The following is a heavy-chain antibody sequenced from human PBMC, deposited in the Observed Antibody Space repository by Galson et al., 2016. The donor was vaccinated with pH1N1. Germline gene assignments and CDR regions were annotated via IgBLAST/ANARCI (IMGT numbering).Heavy chain of an antibody. CDR1: GGSISIGNSY. D-gene: IGHD2-2*01. CDR2: IYYSGST. V-gene: IGHV4-31*03. CDR3: AKDIVVVPAAMGGYMDV. J-gene: IGHJ6*03. Sequence: TLSLTCTVSGGSISIGNSYWSWIRQHPGKGLEWIGYIYYSGSTYYNPSLKSRVTISVDTSKNQFSLKLSSVTAADTALYYCAKDIVVVPAAMGGYMDVWGKGTTVTVSS.